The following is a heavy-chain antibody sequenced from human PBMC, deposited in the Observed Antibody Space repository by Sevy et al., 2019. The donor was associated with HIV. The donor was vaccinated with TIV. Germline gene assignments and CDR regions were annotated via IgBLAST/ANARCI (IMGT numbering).Heavy chain of an antibody. CDR1: GGSISSSSYY. CDR2: IYYSGST. D-gene: IGHD3-22*01. J-gene: IGHJ3*02. V-gene: IGHV4-39*01. Sequence: SETLSLTCTVSGGSISSSSYYWGWIRQPPGKGLEWIGSIYYSGSTYYNPSLKSRVTISVDTSKNQFPLKLSSVTAADTAVYYCARRPMSYDSSGYPDAFDIWGQGTMVTVSS. CDR3: ARRPMSYDSSGYPDAFDI.